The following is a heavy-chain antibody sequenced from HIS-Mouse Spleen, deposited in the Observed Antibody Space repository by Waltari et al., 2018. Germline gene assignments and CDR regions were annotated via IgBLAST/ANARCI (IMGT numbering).Heavy chain of an antibody. V-gene: IGHV1-69*01. CDR1: GATFSSFA. J-gene: IGHJ4*02. D-gene: IGHD2-2*02. Sequence: QVPLLHSGAEVKNPGSSVKVSCKSSGATFSSFAISVVLPAPGQGIEWMGGIIPIFGTANYAQKFQGRVTITADESTSTAYMELSSLRSEDTAVYYCARSVVVVPAAITAFDYWGQGTLVTVSS. CDR3: ARSVVVVPAAITAFDY. CDR2: IIPIFGTA.